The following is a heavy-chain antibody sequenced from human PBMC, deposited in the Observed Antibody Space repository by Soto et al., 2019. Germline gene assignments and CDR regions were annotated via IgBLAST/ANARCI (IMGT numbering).Heavy chain of an antibody. V-gene: IGHV4-30-4*01. CDR2: IYYGGST. D-gene: IGHD2-15*01. Sequence: SETLSLTCTVSGDSINSGDYYWTWIRQLPGKGLEYIGYIYYGGSTYYNPSLKSRVTISIDTSKNKFSLNLSSVTAADTAVYYCVRGMLRGYYFDYWGQGALVTVSS. CDR1: GDSINSGDYY. CDR3: VRGMLRGYYFDY. J-gene: IGHJ4*02.